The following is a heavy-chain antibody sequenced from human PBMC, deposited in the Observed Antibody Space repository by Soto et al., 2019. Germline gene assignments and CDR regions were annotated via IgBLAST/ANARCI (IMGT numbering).Heavy chain of an antibody. J-gene: IGHJ6*02. V-gene: IGHV5-51*01. Sequence: GESLKISCKGSGYSFTSYWIGWVRQMPGKGLEWMGIIYPGDSDTRYSPSIQGQVTISAAKSLSTAYLLWSSRKASDTAMYYSARALLGDSTTKYWSGGSRPPEDYYYCMDVWGQGTTVTVSS. CDR3: ARALLGDSTTKYWSGGSRPPEDYYYCMDV. D-gene: IGHD2-15*01. CDR1: GYSFTSYW. CDR2: IYPGDSDT.